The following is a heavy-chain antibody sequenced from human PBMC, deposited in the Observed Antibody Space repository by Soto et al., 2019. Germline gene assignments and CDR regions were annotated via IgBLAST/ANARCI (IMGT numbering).Heavy chain of an antibody. CDR3: ANLEYSSSWYDYYYYGMDV. J-gene: IGHJ6*02. D-gene: IGHD6-13*01. CDR1: GFTFSSYA. Sequence: GGSLRLSCAASGFTFSSYAMSWVRQAPGKGLEWVSAISGSGGSTYYADSVKGRFTISRDNSKNTLYLQMNSLRAEDTAVYYCANLEYSSSWYDYYYYGMDVWGQGTTVTVSS. CDR2: ISGSGGST. V-gene: IGHV3-23*01.